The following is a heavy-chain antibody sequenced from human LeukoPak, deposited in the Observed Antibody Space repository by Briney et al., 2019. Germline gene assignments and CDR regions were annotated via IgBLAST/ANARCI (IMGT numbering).Heavy chain of an antibody. V-gene: IGHV4-34*01. J-gene: IGHJ4*02. CDR1: GGSFSGYY. CDR3: ARRDPLGYFDY. D-gene: IGHD3-16*01. CDR2: INHSGST. Sequence: SETLSLTCAVYGGSFSGYYWSWIRQPPGKGLEWIGEINHSGSTNYNPSLKSRVTISVDTSKNQFSLKLSSVAAADTAVYYCARRDPLGYFDYWGQGTLVTVSS.